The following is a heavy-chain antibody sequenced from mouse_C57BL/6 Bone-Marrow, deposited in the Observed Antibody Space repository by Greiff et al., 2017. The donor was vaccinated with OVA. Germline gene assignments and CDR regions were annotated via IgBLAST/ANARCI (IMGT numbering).Heavy chain of an antibody. CDR3: AREDGLYIDY. CDR1: GFTFSSYA. Sequence: EVKLVESGGGLVKPGGSLKLSCAASGFTFSSYAMSWVRQTPEKRLEWVATISDGGSYTYYPDNVKGRFTISRDNAKNNLYLQMSHLKSEDTAMYYCAREDGLYIDYWGQGTTLTVSS. CDR2: ISDGGSYT. V-gene: IGHV5-4*01. D-gene: IGHD2-3*01. J-gene: IGHJ2*01.